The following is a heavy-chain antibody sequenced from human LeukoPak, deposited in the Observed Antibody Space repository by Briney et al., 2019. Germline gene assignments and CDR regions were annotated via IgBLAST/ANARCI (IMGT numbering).Heavy chain of an antibody. CDR2: ISSGGSTV. Sequence: GGSLRLSCAASGFTFSSYEMNWVRQAPGKGLEWVSYISSGGSTVHYADSMKGRFTISRDNAKNSLYLQMNSLRAEDTAVYYCARVIIVGATGIWGQGTMVTVSS. J-gene: IGHJ3*02. V-gene: IGHV3-48*03. CDR3: ARVIIVGATGI. D-gene: IGHD1-26*01. CDR1: GFTFSSYE.